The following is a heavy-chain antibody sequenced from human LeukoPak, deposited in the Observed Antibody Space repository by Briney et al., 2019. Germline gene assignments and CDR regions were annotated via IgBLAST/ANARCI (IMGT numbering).Heavy chain of an antibody. CDR3: ARAAPYYYYYYMDV. J-gene: IGHJ6*03. Sequence: GGSLRLSCAAPGFTFDDYGMSWVRQAPGKGLEWVSGINWNGGSTGYADSVKGRFTISRDNAKNSLYLQMNSLRAEDTALYYCARAAPYYYYYYMDVWGKGTTVTVSS. D-gene: IGHD6-6*01. V-gene: IGHV3-20*04. CDR1: GFTFDDYG. CDR2: INWNGGST.